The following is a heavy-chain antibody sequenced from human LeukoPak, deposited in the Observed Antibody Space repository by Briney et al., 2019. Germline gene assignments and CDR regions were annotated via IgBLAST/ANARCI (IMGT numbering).Heavy chain of an antibody. J-gene: IGHJ6*02. CDR1: GYTFTSYY. Sequence: ASVEVSCKASGYTFTSYYMHWVRQAPGQGLEWMGIINPSGGSTSYAQKFQGRVTMTRDTSTSTVYMELSSLRSEDTAVYYCAREPSPIIVVVTANGMDVWGQGTTVTVSS. CDR2: INPSGGST. V-gene: IGHV1-46*01. D-gene: IGHD2-21*02. CDR3: AREPSPIIVVVTANGMDV.